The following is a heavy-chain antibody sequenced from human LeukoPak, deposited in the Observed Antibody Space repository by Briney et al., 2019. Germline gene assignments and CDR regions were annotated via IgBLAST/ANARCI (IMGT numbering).Heavy chain of an antibody. CDR2: IKQDGSEK. CDR1: GLTFSSYW. V-gene: IGHV3-7*03. J-gene: IGHJ4*02. CDR3: AREHPAAYFDY. D-gene: IGHD2-2*01. Sequence: GGSLRLSCAASGLTFSSYWMSWVRQAPGKGLEWVANIKQDGSEKYYVDSVKGRFTISRDNAKNSLYLQMNSLRAEDTAVYYCAREHPAAYFDYWGQGTLVTVSS.